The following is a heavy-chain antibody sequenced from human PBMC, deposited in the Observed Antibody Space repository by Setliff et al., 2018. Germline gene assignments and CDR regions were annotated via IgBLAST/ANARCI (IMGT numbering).Heavy chain of an antibody. CDR1: GYFISSGYY. CDR3: ARALGYCSRTSCYY. J-gene: IGHJ6*01. D-gene: IGHD2-2*01. CDR2: IYHSGST. Sequence: PSETLSLTCAVSGYFISSGYYWGWIRQPPGKGLEWIGSIYHSGSTYYNPSLKSRVTISVDTSKNQFSLKLNYVTAADTAVYYCARALGYCSRTSCYY. V-gene: IGHV4-38-2*01.